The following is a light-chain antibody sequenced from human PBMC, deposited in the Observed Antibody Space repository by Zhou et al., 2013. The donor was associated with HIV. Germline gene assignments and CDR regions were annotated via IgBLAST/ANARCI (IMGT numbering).Light chain of an antibody. CDR3: QQSYSMSWT. Sequence: DIQMTQSPSSLSASVGDRVTITCRASQSISSFLHWYQQKPGKAPKLLIYTASSLQSGVPSRFSGSGSGTDFTLTISSLQPEDFATYYCQQSYSMSWTFGQGTKVEIK. V-gene: IGKV1-39*01. CDR1: QSISSF. CDR2: TAS. J-gene: IGKJ1*01.